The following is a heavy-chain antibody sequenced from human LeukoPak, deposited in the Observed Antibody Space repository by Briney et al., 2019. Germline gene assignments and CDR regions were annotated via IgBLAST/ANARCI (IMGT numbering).Heavy chain of an antibody. V-gene: IGHV4-34*01. CDR3: ARHSYYYDSSSAFDI. D-gene: IGHD3-22*01. CDR1: GGSFSGYY. J-gene: IGHJ3*02. Sequence: SETLSLTCAVYGGSFSGYYWSWIRQPPGKGLEWIGEINHSGSTNYNPSLKSRVTISVDTSKNQFSLKLSSVTAADTAVYYCARHSYYYDSSSAFDIWGQGTMATVSS. CDR2: INHSGST.